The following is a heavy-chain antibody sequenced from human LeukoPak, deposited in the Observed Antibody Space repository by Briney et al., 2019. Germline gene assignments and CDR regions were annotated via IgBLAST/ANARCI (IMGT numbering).Heavy chain of an antibody. Sequence: SETLSLTCTVSGGSISSSSYYWGWIRQPPGKGLEWIGSIYYSGSTYYNPSLKSRVTMSVDTSKNQFSLKLSSVTAADTAVYYCARGYSSGWYGPYYFDYWGQGTLVTVSS. CDR3: ARGYSSGWYGPYYFDY. V-gene: IGHV4-39*07. J-gene: IGHJ4*02. D-gene: IGHD6-19*01. CDR2: IYYSGST. CDR1: GGSISSSSYY.